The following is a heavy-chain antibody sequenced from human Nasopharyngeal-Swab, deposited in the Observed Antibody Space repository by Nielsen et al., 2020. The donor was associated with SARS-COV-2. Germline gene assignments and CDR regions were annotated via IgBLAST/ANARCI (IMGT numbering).Heavy chain of an antibody. CDR3: ARALNGYFDL. Sequence: GESLKISCAASGFTFSSYWMHWVRQDPGKGVVWVSRVNNDGSNTNYADSVKGRFTISRDNAKNTLYLQMNSLRAEDTALYYCARALNGYFDLWGRGTLVAVSS. V-gene: IGHV3-74*01. CDR1: GFTFSSYW. J-gene: IGHJ2*01. CDR2: VNNDGSNT.